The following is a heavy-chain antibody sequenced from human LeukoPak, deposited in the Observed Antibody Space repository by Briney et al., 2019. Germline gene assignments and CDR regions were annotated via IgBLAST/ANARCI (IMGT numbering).Heavy chain of an antibody. CDR2: ISSSSSTI. CDR1: GFTFSSYE. J-gene: IGHJ4*02. D-gene: IGHD6-19*01. Sequence: PGGSLRLSCAASGFTFSSYEMNWVRQAPGKGLEWVSYISSSSSTIYYADSVKGRFTISRDNAKNSLYLQMNSLRAEDTAVYYCARVGIAVAGSFDYWGQGTLVTVSS. V-gene: IGHV3-48*03. CDR3: ARVGIAVAGSFDY.